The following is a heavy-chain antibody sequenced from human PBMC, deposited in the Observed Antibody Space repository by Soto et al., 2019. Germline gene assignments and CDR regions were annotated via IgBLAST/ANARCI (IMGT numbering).Heavy chain of an antibody. CDR2: INPNSGGT. CDR1: GYTFTGYY. Sequence: VASVKVSCKASGYTFTGYYMHWVRQAPGQGLEWMGWINPNSGGTNYAQKFQGWVTMTRDTSISTAYMELSRLRSDDTAVYYCARATRGGGYCSSTSCYGRDWFGPWGQGTLVSIAS. CDR3: ARATRGGGYCSSTSCYGRDWFGP. D-gene: IGHD2-2*01. J-gene: IGHJ5*02. V-gene: IGHV1-2*04.